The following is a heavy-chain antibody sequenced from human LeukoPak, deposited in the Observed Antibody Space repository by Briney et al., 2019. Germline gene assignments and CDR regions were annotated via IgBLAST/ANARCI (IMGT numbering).Heavy chain of an antibody. J-gene: IGHJ3*02. CDR2: INAGNGNT. D-gene: IGHD5-18*01. CDR3: ARGDSYGFSSFDI. V-gene: IGHV1-3*01. CDR1: GYTFSSYA. Sequence: GASVKVSCKASGYTFSSYAIHWVRQAPGQRLEWMGWINAGNGNTKYSQKFQGRVTITRDTSASTAYMELSSLRSEDPAVYYCARGDSYGFSSFDIWGQGTMVTVSS.